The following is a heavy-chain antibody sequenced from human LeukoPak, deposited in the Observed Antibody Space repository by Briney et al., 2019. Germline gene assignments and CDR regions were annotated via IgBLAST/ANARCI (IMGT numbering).Heavy chain of an antibody. D-gene: IGHD5-12*01. CDR2: VSGSGGST. CDR3: ARAFDGYDSGYFDY. CDR1: GFTFSNYA. Sequence: PGGSLRLSCAASGFTFSNYAMSWVRQAPGKGLEWVSAVSGSGGSTYYADSVKGRFTIFRDNSKNTLYVQMNSLRAEDTAVYYCARAFDGYDSGYFDYWGQGTLVPVPS. J-gene: IGHJ4*02. V-gene: IGHV3-23*01.